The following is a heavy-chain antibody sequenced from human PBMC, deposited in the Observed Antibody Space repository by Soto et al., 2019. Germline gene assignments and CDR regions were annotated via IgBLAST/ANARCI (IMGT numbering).Heavy chain of an antibody. CDR1: GFTFGSYA. V-gene: IGHV3-23*01. D-gene: IGHD2-2*01. CDR2: LGGNGFTT. J-gene: IGHJ6*03. Sequence: EVQLLESGGGLVQPGGSLRLSCVVSGFTFGSYAMSWVRQAPEKGPEWVAILGGNGFTTYYAGSVQGRFHISGDKSKSTLFLQMNSLRADDTGVYYCAKALRPSLNFFYYMDVWGRGTSVTVSS. CDR3: AKALRPSLNFFYYMDV.